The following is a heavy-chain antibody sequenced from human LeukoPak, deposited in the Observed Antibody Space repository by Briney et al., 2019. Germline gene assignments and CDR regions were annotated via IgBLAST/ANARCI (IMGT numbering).Heavy chain of an antibody. D-gene: IGHD4-11*01. Sequence: SETLSLTCTVSGVSISSYYWSWIRQPPGKGLEWIGYIYYSGSTNYNPPLKSRVTISVDTSKNQFSLKLSSVTAADTAVYYCARAVRYTVTTDYYYYMDVWGKGTTVTVSS. CDR2: IYYSGST. CDR1: GVSISSYY. CDR3: ARAVRYTVTTDYYYYMDV. J-gene: IGHJ6*03. V-gene: IGHV4-59*01.